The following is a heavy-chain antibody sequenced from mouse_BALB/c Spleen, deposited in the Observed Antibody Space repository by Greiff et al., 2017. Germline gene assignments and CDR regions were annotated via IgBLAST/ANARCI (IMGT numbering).Heavy chain of an antibody. J-gene: IGHJ1*01. D-gene: IGHD1-1*01. V-gene: IGHV14-1*02. CDR1: GFNITDYY. CDR3: ARDYGSSYVRNFDV. Sequence: VQLQQSGAELVRPGALVKLSCKASGFNITDYYMHWVKQRPEQGLEWIGWIDPENGNTIYDPKFQGKASITADTSSNTAYLQLSSLTSEDTAVYYCARDYGSSYVRNFDVWGAGTTVTVSS. CDR2: IDPENGNT.